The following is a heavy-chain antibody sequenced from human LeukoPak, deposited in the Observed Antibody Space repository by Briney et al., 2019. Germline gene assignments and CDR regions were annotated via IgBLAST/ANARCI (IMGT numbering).Heavy chain of an antibody. Sequence: GGSLRLSCAASGFTFSSYSMNWVRQAPGKGLEWVSYISSSSTIYYADSVKGRFTISRDNAKNSLYLQMNSLRAEDTAVYYCAREWGYDLDAFDIWGQGTMVTVSS. CDR2: ISSSSTI. CDR1: GFTFSSYS. D-gene: IGHD5-12*01. J-gene: IGHJ3*02. CDR3: AREWGYDLDAFDI. V-gene: IGHV3-48*04.